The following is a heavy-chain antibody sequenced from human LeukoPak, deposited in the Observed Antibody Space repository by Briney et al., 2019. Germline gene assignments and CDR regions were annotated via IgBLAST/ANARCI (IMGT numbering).Heavy chain of an antibody. D-gene: IGHD4-17*01. V-gene: IGHV5-51*01. Sequence: GESLQISGKGSGSLFTSYWIGWVRQLPGKGLEWMGIIYPGDSDTRYSPSFQGQVTISADKSISTAYLQCSSLKASDTAMYYCARLPGYGDVFDYWGQGTLVTVSS. CDR2: IYPGDSDT. J-gene: IGHJ4*02. CDR3: ARLPGYGDVFDY. CDR1: GSLFTSYW.